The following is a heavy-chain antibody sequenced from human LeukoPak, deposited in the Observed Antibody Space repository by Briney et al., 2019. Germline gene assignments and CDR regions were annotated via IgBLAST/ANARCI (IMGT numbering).Heavy chain of an antibody. J-gene: IGHJ4*02. CDR2: IIPIFGTA. CDR1: GGTFSSYA. Sequence: SVKVSCKASGGTFSSYAISWVRQAPGQGLEWMGGIIPIFGTANYAQKFQGRVTITADESTSTAYMELSSLRSEDTAVYYCARNGGLDYGDWYFDYWGQGTLVTVSS. V-gene: IGHV1-69*13. D-gene: IGHD4-17*01. CDR3: ARNGGLDYGDWYFDY.